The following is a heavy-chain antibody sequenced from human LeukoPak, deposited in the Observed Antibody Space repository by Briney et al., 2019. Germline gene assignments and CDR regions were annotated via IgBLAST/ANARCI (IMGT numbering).Heavy chain of an antibody. CDR3: ARLNCSSTSCYEEYYCYYMDV. D-gene: IGHD2-2*01. CDR1: GFTFSSNY. CDR2: IYSGGST. V-gene: IGHV3-53*01. Sequence: GGTLRLSCAASGFTFSSNYMSWVRQAPGKGLEGVSVIYSGGSTYYADSVKGRFTISRGNSKNTLYLQMNSLRAEDTAVYYCARLNCSSTSCYEEYYCYYMDVWGKGTTVTVSS. J-gene: IGHJ6*03.